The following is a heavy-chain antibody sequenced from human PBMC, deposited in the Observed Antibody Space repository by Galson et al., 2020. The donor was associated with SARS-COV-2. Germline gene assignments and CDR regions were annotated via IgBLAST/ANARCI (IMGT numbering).Heavy chain of an antibody. CDR1: GFTFSRYA. Sequence: GGSLRLSCAASGFTFSRYAMAWVRQAPGQGLEWVSGISGGGGSTYYADSVKGRFTISRDISQNTVYLQMSSLRAEDTAVYYCAKDRGNDYGDQLDFWGQGTQVTVSS. J-gene: IGHJ4*02. D-gene: IGHD4-17*01. V-gene: IGHV3-23*01. CDR3: AKDRGNDYGDQLDF. CDR2: ISGGGGST.